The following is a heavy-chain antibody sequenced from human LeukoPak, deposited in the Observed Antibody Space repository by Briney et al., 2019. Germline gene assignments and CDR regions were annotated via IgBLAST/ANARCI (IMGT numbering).Heavy chain of an antibody. CDR2: IYYSGST. V-gene: IGHV4-59*01. CDR3: ARGRASSWFDP. D-gene: IGHD2-2*01. Sequence: SETLSLTCTVSGGSISSYYWSWIRQPPGKGLEWIGYIYYSGSTNYNPSLKSRVTISVDTSKNQFSLKLSSVTAADTAVYYCARGRASSWFDPWGQGTLVTVSS. J-gene: IGHJ5*02. CDR1: GGSISSYY.